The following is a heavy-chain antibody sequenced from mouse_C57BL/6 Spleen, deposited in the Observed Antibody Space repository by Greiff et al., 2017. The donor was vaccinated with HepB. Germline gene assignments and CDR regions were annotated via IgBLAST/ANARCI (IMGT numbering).Heavy chain of an antibody. J-gene: IGHJ4*01. D-gene: IGHD2-1*01. CDR1: GFTFSDYG. CDR2: ISSGSSTI. Sequence: EVQLVESGGGLVKPGGSLKLSCAASGFTFSDYGMHWVRQAPEKGLEWVAYISSGSSTIYYADTVKGRFTISRDIAKNTLFLQMTSLRSEDTAMYYCARGYGNYGAMDYWGQGTSVTVSS. CDR3: ARGYGNYGAMDY. V-gene: IGHV5-17*01.